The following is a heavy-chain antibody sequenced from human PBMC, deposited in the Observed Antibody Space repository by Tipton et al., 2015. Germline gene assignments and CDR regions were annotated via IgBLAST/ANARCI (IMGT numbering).Heavy chain of an antibody. D-gene: IGHD1-14*01. CDR2: IFYTGVT. CDR3: AREPTNGNYFDD. Sequence: GLVKPSETLSLTCTVSGDSFRDYYWAWIRQPAVKGLEWIGYIFYTGVTYYNPSLKSRVTMSIDTWESQFSLRLTSVTAADTAIYYCAREPTNGNYFDDWGQGTLVTVSS. CDR1: GDSFRDYY. J-gene: IGHJ4*02. V-gene: IGHV4-59*01.